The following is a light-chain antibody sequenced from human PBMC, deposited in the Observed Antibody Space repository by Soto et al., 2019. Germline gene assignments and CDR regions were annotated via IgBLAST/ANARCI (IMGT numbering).Light chain of an antibody. CDR3: TSFTSSNTWV. J-gene: IGLJ3*02. CDR1: SSDVGAYNY. CDR2: EVR. Sequence: QSALTQPASVSGSPGQSITISCTGTSSDVGAYNYVSWYQQYPGKAPKVIIFEVRKRPSGVSNRFSGSKSGDTASLTISGLQAEDEGDYYWTSFTSSNTWVFGGGTKLTVL. V-gene: IGLV2-14*01.